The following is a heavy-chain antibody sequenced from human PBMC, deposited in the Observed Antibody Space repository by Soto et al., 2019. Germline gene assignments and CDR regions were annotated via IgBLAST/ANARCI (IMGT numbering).Heavy chain of an antibody. J-gene: IGHJ1*01. Sequence: GGSLRLSGEATVFTFSSQEMNWIRQTPGKRLEWIAKISGSGSTINYADSVKGRFTIYRDNVQRTLHLQMDSLRVEETGVYYCARGGVDWGRGTLVTVSS. CDR3: ARGGVD. CDR2: ISGSGSTI. D-gene: IGHD2-8*01. CDR1: VFTFSSQE. V-gene: IGHV3-48*03.